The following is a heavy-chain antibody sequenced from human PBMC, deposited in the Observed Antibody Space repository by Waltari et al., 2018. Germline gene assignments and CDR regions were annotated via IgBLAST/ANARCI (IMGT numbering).Heavy chain of an antibody. CDR1: GYTFTDYY. J-gene: IGHJ1*01. Sequence: QVQLVQSGAEVKKPGASVKVSCKASGYTFTDYYMHWVRQAPGQGLEWMGWVNPKSGGTKYAEKCQGRVTMTRDTSIRTAYMDLSRLRSDDTAVYYCARELTVTTTAEYFQHWGQGTLITVSS. V-gene: IGHV1-2*02. CDR2: VNPKSGGT. CDR3: ARELTVTTTAEYFQH. D-gene: IGHD4-17*01.